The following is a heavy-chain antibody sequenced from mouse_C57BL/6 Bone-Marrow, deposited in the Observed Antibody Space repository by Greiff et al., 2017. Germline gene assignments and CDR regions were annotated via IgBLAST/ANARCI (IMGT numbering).Heavy chain of an antibody. CDR2: IHPSDSDT. Sequence: QVQLQQPGAELVKPGASVKVSCKASGYTFTSYWMHWVKQRPGQGLEWIGRIHPSDSDTNYNQKFKGKATLTVAKSSSTAYMQLSSLTSEDSAVYYCAITTVVGPPFDYWGQGTTLTVSS. D-gene: IGHD1-1*01. CDR3: AITTVVGPPFDY. CDR1: GYTFTSYW. V-gene: IGHV1-74*01. J-gene: IGHJ2*01.